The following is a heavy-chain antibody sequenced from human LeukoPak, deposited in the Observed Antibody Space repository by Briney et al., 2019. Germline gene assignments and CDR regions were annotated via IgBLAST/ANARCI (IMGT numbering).Heavy chain of an antibody. J-gene: IGHJ4*02. Sequence: GGSLRLSCAASGFTVSSNYMSWVRQGPGKGLEWVSVIYSGGSTYYADSVKGRFTISRDNSKNTLYLQMNSLRAEDTAVYYCARDYWDCSSTSCYPYYFDYWGQGTLVTVSS. D-gene: IGHD2-2*01. V-gene: IGHV3-53*01. CDR2: IYSGGST. CDR3: ARDYWDCSSTSCYPYYFDY. CDR1: GFTVSSNY.